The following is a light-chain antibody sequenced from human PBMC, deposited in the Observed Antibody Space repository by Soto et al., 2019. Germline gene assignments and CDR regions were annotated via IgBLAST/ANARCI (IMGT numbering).Light chain of an antibody. Sequence: DIQMTQSPSSLSASVGDRVTITCQASQDISNYLNWYQQKPGKAPKLLIFDASNVETGVPSRFSGSGSGTHFTFTIHSLQDEDIATYYCQHYEDLPLTFGGGTKVEI. V-gene: IGKV1-33*01. CDR2: DAS. CDR3: QHYEDLPLT. CDR1: QDISNY. J-gene: IGKJ4*01.